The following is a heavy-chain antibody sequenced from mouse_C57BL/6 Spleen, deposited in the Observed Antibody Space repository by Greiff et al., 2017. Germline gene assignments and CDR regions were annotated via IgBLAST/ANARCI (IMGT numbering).Heavy chain of an antibody. V-gene: IGHV1-52*01. J-gene: IGHJ4*01. CDR3: AITTVVATKYAMDY. CDR2: IDPSDSET. CDR1: GYTFTSYW. Sequence: VQLQQPGAELVRPGSSVKLSCKASGYTFTSYWMHWVKQRPIQGLEWIGNIDPSDSETPYNQKFKDKATLTVDKSSSTAYMQLSSLTSEDSAVYYCAITTVVATKYAMDYWGQGTSVTVSS. D-gene: IGHD1-1*01.